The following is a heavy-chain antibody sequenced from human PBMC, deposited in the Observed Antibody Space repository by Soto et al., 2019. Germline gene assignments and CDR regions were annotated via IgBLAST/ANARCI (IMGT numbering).Heavy chain of an antibody. D-gene: IGHD6-13*01. CDR3: ARDLRAAAALAYNWFDP. J-gene: IGHJ5*02. CDR1: GGSISSSSYY. CDR2: IYYSGST. Sequence: QLQLQESGPGLVKPSETLSLTCTVSGGSISSSSYYWGWIRQPPGKGLEWIGSIYYSGSTYYNPSLKSRVTISVDTSKNQFSLKLSSVTAADTAVYYCARDLRAAAALAYNWFDPWGQGTLVTVSS. V-gene: IGHV4-39*02.